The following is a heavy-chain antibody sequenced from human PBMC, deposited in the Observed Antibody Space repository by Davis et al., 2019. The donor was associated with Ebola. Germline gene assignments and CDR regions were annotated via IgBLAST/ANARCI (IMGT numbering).Heavy chain of an antibody. Sequence: PGGSLRLSCAASGFTFSSYAMSWVRQAPGKGLEWVAVIWYDGSNKYYADSVKGRFTISRDNSKNTLYLQMNSLRAEDTAVYYCAKDRRDTMVRGVLGYWGQGTLVTVSS. CDR2: IWYDGSNK. J-gene: IGHJ4*02. V-gene: IGHV3-30*02. D-gene: IGHD3-10*01. CDR1: GFTFSSYA. CDR3: AKDRRDTMVRGVLGY.